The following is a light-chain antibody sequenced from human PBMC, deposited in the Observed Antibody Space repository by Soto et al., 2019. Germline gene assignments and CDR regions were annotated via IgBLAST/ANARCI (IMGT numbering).Light chain of an antibody. J-gene: IGKJ2*01. CDR3: LQDYIYPYT. Sequence: AIQMNQSTSSLSASVGDRVTITCRASQGIRNDLGWYQQKPGKAPKLLIYAASSLQSVVPSRVSGSGSGTDFTLNVSSLQHEDCATYYCLQDYIYPYTFGKGTKLEI. V-gene: IGKV1-6*01. CDR2: AAS. CDR1: QGIRND.